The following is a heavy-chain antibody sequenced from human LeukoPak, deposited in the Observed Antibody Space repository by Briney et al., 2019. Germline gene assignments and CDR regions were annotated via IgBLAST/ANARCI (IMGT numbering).Heavy chain of an antibody. J-gene: IGHJ5*02. CDR2: IYYSGST. D-gene: IGHD3-3*01. Sequence: KPSETLSLTCTVSGGSISSTTYYWGWLRQPPGKGLEWIASIYYSGSTYYNPSLKSRVSISVDTSNNQFSLKLSSVTAADTALYYCAMTKEWLFSGGNWFDPWGQGTLVTVSS. CDR1: GGSISSTTYY. CDR3: AMTKEWLFSGGNWFDP. V-gene: IGHV4-39*01.